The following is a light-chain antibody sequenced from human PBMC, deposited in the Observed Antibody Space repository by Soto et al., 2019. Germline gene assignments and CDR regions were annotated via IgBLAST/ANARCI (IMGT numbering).Light chain of an antibody. CDR3: SSYISSNTLV. J-gene: IGLJ3*02. Sequence: QSALTQPASVSGSPGQSITISCTGTSSDVGGYNYVSWYQQHPGKAPKLMIYEVSNWPSGVSTRFSGSKSGNTASLTISGLQAEDEADYYCSSYISSNTLVFGGGTKLTVL. CDR2: EVS. V-gene: IGLV2-14*01. CDR1: SSDVGGYNY.